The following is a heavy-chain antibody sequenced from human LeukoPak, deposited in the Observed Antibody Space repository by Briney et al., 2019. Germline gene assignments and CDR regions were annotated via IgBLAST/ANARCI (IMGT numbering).Heavy chain of an antibody. CDR1: GFTFSSYS. CDR2: ISAGYNYI. CDR3: ARVSVYGDEDGMDV. V-gene: IGHV3-21*01. D-gene: IGHD3-16*02. Sequence: PGGSLRLSCAASGFTFSSYSMNWVRQAPGKGLQWVASISAGYNYIYYADSVKGRFTISRDNAKKSLYLQMNSLTVEDTAVYYCARVSVYGDEDGMDVWGQGATVTVSS. J-gene: IGHJ6*02.